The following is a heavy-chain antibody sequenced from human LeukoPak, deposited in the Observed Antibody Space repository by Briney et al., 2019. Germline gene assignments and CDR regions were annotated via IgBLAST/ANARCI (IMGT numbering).Heavy chain of an antibody. CDR3: ARHVEDYDFWSGYYRSDAFDI. D-gene: IGHD3-3*01. V-gene: IGHV4-4*07. CDR1: GGSISSYS. J-gene: IGHJ3*02. Sequence: PSETLSLTCTVSGGSISSYSWSWIRQPAGKGLEWIGRIYTSGSTNYNPSLKSRVTMSVDTSKNQFSLKLSSVTAADTAVYYCARHVEDYDFWSGYYRSDAFDIWGQGTMVTVSS. CDR2: IYTSGST.